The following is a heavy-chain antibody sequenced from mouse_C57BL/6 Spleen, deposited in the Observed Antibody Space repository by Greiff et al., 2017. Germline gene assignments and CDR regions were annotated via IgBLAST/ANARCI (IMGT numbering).Heavy chain of an antibody. CDR2: IDPSDSYT. V-gene: IGHV1-50*01. Sequence: QVQLQQPGAELVKPGASVKLSCKASGYTFTSYWMQWVKQRPGQGLEWIGEIDPSDSYTNYNQKFKGKATLTVDTSSSTAYMQLSSQTSEDSAVYYCARKGDGFYYFDYWGQGTTLTVSS. J-gene: IGHJ2*01. CDR1: GYTFTSYW. CDR3: ARKGDGFYYFDY. D-gene: IGHD2-3*01.